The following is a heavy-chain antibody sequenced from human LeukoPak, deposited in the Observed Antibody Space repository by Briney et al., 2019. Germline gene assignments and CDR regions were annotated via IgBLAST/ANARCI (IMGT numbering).Heavy chain of an antibody. CDR1: GFTFSSYA. V-gene: IGHV3-15*01. D-gene: IGHD1-1*01. Sequence: GGSLRLSCAASGFTFSSYAMHWVRQAPGKGLEWVGRIKSKTDGGTTDYAAPVKGRFTISRDDSKNTLYLQMNSLKTEDTAVYYCTTGKVQVYFDYWGQGTLVTVSS. CDR3: TTGKVQVYFDY. J-gene: IGHJ4*02. CDR2: IKSKTDGGTT.